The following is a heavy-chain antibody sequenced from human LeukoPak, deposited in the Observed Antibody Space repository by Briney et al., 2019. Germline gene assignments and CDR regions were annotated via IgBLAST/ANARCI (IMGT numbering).Heavy chain of an antibody. CDR3: ARGSERGSPSGYFDY. CDR1: GGSISSHY. J-gene: IGHJ4*02. CDR2: IYYSGST. D-gene: IGHD3-16*01. V-gene: IGHV4-59*08. Sequence: SETLSLTCTVSGGSISSHYWSWIRQPPGKGLEWIGYIYYSGSTNYNPSLKSRVTISVDTSKNQFSLKLSSVTAADTAVYYCARGSERGSPSGYFDYWGQGTLVTVSS.